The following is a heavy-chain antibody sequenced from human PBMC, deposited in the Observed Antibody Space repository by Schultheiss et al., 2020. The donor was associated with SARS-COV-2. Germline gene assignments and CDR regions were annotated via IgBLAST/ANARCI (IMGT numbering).Heavy chain of an antibody. V-gene: IGHV4-4*07. D-gene: IGHD3-9*01. CDR2: IYTSGST. J-gene: IGHJ5*02. CDR3: ARGLGVLLRYFGWFDP. CDR1: GGSISSYF. Sequence: SETLSLTCTVSGGSISSYFWSWIRQPAGKGLEWIGRIYTSGSTNYNPSLKSRVTMSVDTSKNQFSLKLSSVTAADTAVYYCARGLGVLLRYFGWFDPWGQGTLVTVSS.